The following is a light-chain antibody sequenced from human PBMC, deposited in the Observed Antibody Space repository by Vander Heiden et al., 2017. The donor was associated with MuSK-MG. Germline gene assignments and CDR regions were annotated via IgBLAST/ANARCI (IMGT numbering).Light chain of an antibody. Sequence: EIVLTQSPGTLSLSPGERATLSCRASQSVSSSYLAWYQQKPGQAPRLLIYGASSRANGIPDRFRGRGFGTDFTLTRSRLGPQHLAVYYWQQDTRSQTFSQWTKVELK. CDR2: GAS. CDR1: QSVSSSY. CDR3: QQDTRSQT. V-gene: IGKV3-20*01. J-gene: IGKJ1*01.